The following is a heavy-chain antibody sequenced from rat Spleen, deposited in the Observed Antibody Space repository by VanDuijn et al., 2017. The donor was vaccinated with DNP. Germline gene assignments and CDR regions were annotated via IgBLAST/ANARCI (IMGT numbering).Heavy chain of an antibody. V-gene: IGHV2S8*01. J-gene: IGHJ3*01. CDR3: ARSAYEYNLNWFAY. D-gene: IGHD1-9*01. Sequence: QVQLKESGPGLVQPSQTLSLTCTVSGFSLSSYGVSWVRQPPGKGLEWIAAISSGGNTYYNSALKSRLSISRDTSKGQVFLKMNSLQTEDTAIYFCARSAYEYNLNWFAYWGQGTLVTVSS. CDR1: GFSLSSYG. CDR2: ISSGGNT.